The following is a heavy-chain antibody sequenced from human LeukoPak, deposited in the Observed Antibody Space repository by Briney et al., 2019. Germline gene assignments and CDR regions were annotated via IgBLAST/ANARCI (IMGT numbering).Heavy chain of an antibody. V-gene: IGHV3-30*18. J-gene: IGHJ4*02. CDR3: ANGRSHYNGNSEFNF. CDR2: ISYDGSNK. Sequence: GGSLRLSCAASGFTFSSYGMHWVRQAPGKGLEWVAVISYDGSNKYYADSVKGRFTISRDNSKNTLYLQMNSLRAEDTAVYYCANGRSHYNGNSEFNFWGQGTLVTVSS. CDR1: GFTFSSYG. D-gene: IGHD4-23*01.